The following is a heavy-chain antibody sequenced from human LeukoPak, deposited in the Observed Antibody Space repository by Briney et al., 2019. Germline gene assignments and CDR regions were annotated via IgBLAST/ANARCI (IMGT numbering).Heavy chain of an antibody. Sequence: SETLSLTCTVSGGSISSYYWSWIRQPPGKGLEWIGYIYYSGSTNYNPSLKSRVTISVDTSKNQFSLKLSSVTAADTAVYYCARAGGWLQFGEYYFDYWGQGTLVTASS. V-gene: IGHV4-59*01. CDR2: IYYSGST. CDR1: GGSISSYY. J-gene: IGHJ4*02. D-gene: IGHD5-24*01. CDR3: ARAGGWLQFGEYYFDY.